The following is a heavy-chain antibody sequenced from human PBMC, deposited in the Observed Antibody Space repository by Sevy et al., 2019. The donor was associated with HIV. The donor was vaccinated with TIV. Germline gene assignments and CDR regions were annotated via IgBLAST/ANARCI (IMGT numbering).Heavy chain of an antibody. J-gene: IGHJ4*02. CDR2: INPNSGDK. D-gene: IGHD5-18*01. V-gene: IGHV1-2*02. Sequence: ASVKVSCKASGYTFSYHFIHWVRQAPGQGLEWMGWINPNSGDKKYAQIFHGRVTLTRDTSIGSGYMELTSLRSDDTAVYYCATHRGYRYGSLLDYWGQGTLVTVSS. CDR1: GYTFSYHF. CDR3: ATHRGYRYGSLLDY.